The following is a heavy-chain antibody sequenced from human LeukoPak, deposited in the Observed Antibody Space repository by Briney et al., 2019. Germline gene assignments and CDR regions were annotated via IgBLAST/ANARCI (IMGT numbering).Heavy chain of an antibody. CDR2: IRYDGSNK. Sequence: GGSLRLSCAASGFTFSSYGMHWVRQAPGKGLEWVAFIRYDGSNKYYADSVKGRFTISRDNSKNTLYLQMNSLRAEDTAVYYCAKDRMDGASPYYFDYWGQGTLVTVSS. D-gene: IGHD2-15*01. J-gene: IGHJ4*02. CDR1: GFTFSSYG. CDR3: AKDRMDGASPYYFDY. V-gene: IGHV3-30*02.